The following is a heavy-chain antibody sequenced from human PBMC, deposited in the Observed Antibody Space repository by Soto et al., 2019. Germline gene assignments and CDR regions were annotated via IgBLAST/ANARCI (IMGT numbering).Heavy chain of an antibody. CDR3: ARGYCSSSGCSHYFDY. CDR1: GYTFTGYY. V-gene: IGHV1-2*02. CDR2: INPTSGGT. D-gene: IGHD2-2*01. J-gene: IGHJ4*02. Sequence: ASVKVSCKASGYTFTGYYMHWVRQAPGQGLEWMALINPTSGGTNYAQKFQGRVTMTWDTSISTAYMELSRLRSDDTAIYYCARGYCSSSGCSHYFDYRGQGTLVTVSS.